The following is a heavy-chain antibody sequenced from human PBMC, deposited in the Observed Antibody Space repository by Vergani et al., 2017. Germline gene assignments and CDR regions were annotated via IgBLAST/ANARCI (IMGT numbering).Heavy chain of an antibody. Sequence: QLVESGGGWVQPGGSLRLFCVVSGFDLSSYIMTWVRQAPGKGLEWVSAISARYPSTYYADSVKGRFTISRNNSKNMLYLQMNILRAEDTAVYYCARLSYDTTPYLQGGYDCWGQGTLVSVSS. CDR3: ARLSYDTTPYLQGGYDC. CDR2: ISARYPST. J-gene: IGHJ4*02. V-gene: IGHV3-23*04. D-gene: IGHD3-22*01. CDR1: GFDLSSYI.